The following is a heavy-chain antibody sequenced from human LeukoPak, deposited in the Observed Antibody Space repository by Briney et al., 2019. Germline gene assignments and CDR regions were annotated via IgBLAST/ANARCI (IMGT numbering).Heavy chain of an antibody. Sequence: GGSLRLSCAASGFTFSSYGMHWVRQAPGKGLEWVAVIWVDGSDRYYADSVKGRFTITRDNSKSTPYLQMNSLRAEDTAVYYCARPYYDSSGYYYWGNAFDIWGQGTMVTVSS. D-gene: IGHD3-22*01. V-gene: IGHV3-33*01. J-gene: IGHJ3*02. CDR3: ARPYYDSSGYYYWGNAFDI. CDR2: IWVDGSDR. CDR1: GFTFSSYG.